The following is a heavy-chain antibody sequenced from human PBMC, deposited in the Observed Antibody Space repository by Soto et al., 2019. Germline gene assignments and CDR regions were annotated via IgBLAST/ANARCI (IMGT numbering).Heavy chain of an antibody. CDR3: ARDRVMLTFGGASEEWGIDS. Sequence: QVQLQESGPGLVKPSQTLSLTCTVSGDSITSGVHYWSWIRQLPGKGLEWIGYIFYSGPTYYNPSTRSRVTISVYTSTILCSLTLTSVTAADTAVYYCARDRVMLTFGGASEEWGIDSWGQGTLVTVSS. CDR1: GDSITSGVHY. CDR2: IFYSGPT. J-gene: IGHJ4*02. V-gene: IGHV4-31*03. D-gene: IGHD3-16*01.